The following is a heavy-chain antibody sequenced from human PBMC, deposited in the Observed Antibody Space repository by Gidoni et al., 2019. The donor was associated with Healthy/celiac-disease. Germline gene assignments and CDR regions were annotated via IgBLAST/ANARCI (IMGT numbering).Heavy chain of an antibody. CDR1: GGTFSSYA. CDR3: ARAPYYYDSSGYYKGSWFDP. V-gene: IGHV1-69*01. CDR2: IIPIFGTA. Sequence: QVQLVQSGAAVKKPGSSVKVSCKASGGTFSSYAISWVRQAPGQGLEWMGGIIPIFGTANYAQKFQGRVTITADESTSTAYMELSSLRSEDTAVYYCARAPYYYDSSGYYKGSWFDPWGQGTLVTVSS. J-gene: IGHJ5*02. D-gene: IGHD3-22*01.